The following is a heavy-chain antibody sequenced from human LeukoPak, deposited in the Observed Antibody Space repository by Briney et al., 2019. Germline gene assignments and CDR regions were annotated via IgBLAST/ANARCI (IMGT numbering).Heavy chain of an antibody. Sequence: GGSLRRSCAASGFTFSSYERNWVRQAPGKGLEWVSYISSSGSTIYYADSVKGRFTISRDNAKNSLYLQMNSLRAEDTAVYYCARVYYYGSGDVWGKGTTVTISS. CDR3: ARVYYYGSGDV. V-gene: IGHV3-48*03. CDR2: ISSSGSTI. CDR1: GFTFSSYE. D-gene: IGHD3-10*01. J-gene: IGHJ6*04.